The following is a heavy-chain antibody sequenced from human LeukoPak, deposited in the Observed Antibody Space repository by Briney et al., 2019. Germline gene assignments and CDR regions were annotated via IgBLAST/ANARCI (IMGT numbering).Heavy chain of an antibody. J-gene: IGHJ3*02. CDR2: TYYRSKWYN. CDR3: ARDIAGYCGGGSCHSGGAFDI. CDR1: GDSVSSNSAA. Sequence: SQTLSLTCAISGDSVSSNSAAWNWIRQSPSRGLEWLGRTYYRSKWYNDYAVSVKSRITINPDTSKNQFSLQLNSVTPEDTAVYYCARDIAGYCGGGSCHSGGAFDIWGQGTMVTVSS. D-gene: IGHD2-15*01. V-gene: IGHV6-1*01.